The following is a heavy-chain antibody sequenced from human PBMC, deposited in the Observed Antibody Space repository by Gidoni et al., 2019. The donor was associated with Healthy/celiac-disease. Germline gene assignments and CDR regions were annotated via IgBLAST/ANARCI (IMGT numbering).Heavy chain of an antibody. CDR3: ARGLTDFWSGYPASDAFDI. CDR1: GFTFSSYD. Sequence: EVQLVESGGGLVQPGGSLRLSCAASGFTFSSYDMHWVRQATGKGLEWVSAIGTAGDTYYPGSVKGRFTISRENAKNSLYLQMNSLRAGDTAVYYCARGLTDFWSGYPASDAFDIWGQGTMVTVSS. V-gene: IGHV3-13*01. D-gene: IGHD3-3*01. J-gene: IGHJ3*02. CDR2: IGTAGDT.